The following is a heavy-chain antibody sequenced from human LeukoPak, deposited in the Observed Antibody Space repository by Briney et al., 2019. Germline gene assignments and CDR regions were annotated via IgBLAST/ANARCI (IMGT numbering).Heavy chain of an antibody. CDR2: ISGSGGST. CDR1: GFTFISYA. D-gene: IGHD6-13*01. J-gene: IGHJ4*02. V-gene: IGHV3-23*01. CDR3: ATAPSRSWYASFDY. Sequence: GGALRLSCAASGFTFISYAISSVRQAPGKGLEWVSAISGSGGSTYYADSVKGRFTISRDNSKTTLYLQMHRLRAEDTDVYYCATAPSRSWYASFDYWGPGTLVTASS.